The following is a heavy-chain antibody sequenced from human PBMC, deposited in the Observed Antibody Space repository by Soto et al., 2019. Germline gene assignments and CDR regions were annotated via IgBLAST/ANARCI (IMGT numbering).Heavy chain of an antibody. D-gene: IGHD3-10*01. J-gene: IGHJ5*02. CDR1: GGSFSGYY. V-gene: IGHV4-34*01. CDR2: INHSGST. Sequence: PSETLSLTCAVYGGSFSGYYWSWIRQPPGKGLEWIGEINHSGSTNYNPSLKSRVTISVDTSKNQFSLKLSSVTAADTAVYYCARGGGNYYGSGPNWFDPWGQGTLVTVSS. CDR3: ARGGGNYYGSGPNWFDP.